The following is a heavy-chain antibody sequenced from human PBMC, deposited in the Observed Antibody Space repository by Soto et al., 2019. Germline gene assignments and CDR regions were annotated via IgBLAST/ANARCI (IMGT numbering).Heavy chain of an antibody. CDR1: GFTFDDYA. D-gene: IGHD6-13*01. V-gene: IGHV3-9*01. CDR2: INWNSGSI. Sequence: ESGGGLVQPGRSLRLSCAASGFTFDDYAMHWVRQVPGKGLEWVSGINWNSGSIGYGDSVKGRLAISRDNAKNSLHLQMNSLSAEDTAFYYCVKDESINWYSGHFRHWGQGTLVTVSS. CDR3: VKDESINWYSGHFRH. J-gene: IGHJ1*01.